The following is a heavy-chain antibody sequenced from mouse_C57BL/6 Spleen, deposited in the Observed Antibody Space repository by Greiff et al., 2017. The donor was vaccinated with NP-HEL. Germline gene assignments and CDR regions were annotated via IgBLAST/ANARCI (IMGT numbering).Heavy chain of an antibody. CDR2: ISAGGSYT. CDR3: ARGEYYSNWFAY. Sequence: EVQLVESGGGLVKPGGSLKLSCAASGFTFSSYAMSWVRQTPEKRLEWVATISAGGSYTYYPDNVKGRFSISRDNAKNNLYLQMSHLKSEDTAMYYCARGEYYSNWFAYWGQGTLVTVSA. CDR1: GFTFSSYA. V-gene: IGHV5-4*01. J-gene: IGHJ3*01. D-gene: IGHD2-5*01.